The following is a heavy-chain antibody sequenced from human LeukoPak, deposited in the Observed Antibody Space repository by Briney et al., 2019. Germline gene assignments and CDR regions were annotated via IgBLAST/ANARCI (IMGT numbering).Heavy chain of an antibody. D-gene: IGHD6-25*01. Sequence: GGSLRLSCAASGFIFSSYAMSWVRQAPGKGLEWVSGISWNGGSTGYADSVKGRFTISRDNSKNTLYLQMNSLRAEDTAVYYCANVGSGSGWLRDAFDIWGQGTMVTVSS. V-gene: IGHV3-23*01. J-gene: IGHJ3*02. CDR2: ISWNGGST. CDR3: ANVGSGSGWLRDAFDI. CDR1: GFIFSSYA.